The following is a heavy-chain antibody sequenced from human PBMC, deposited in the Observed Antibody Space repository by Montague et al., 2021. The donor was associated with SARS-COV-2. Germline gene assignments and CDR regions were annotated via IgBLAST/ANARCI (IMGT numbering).Heavy chain of an antibody. V-gene: IGHV4-39*01. J-gene: IGHJ4*02. CDR3: ARPYGSSFDY. CDR2: FYYAGST. Sequence: SETLSLTCTVSGGSVSRISSHWGWIRQPPGKGLEYIGSFYYAGSTQYNPSLKSRVTMSVDTFNDPFSLKMNSVTAADTAVYFCARPYGSSFDYWGQGTLVTVSS. D-gene: IGHD4-17*01. CDR1: GGSVSRISSH.